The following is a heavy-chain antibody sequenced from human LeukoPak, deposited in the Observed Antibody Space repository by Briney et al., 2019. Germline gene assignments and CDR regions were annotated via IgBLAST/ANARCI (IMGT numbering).Heavy chain of an antibody. V-gene: IGHV3-53*01. CDR1: GFIVSSNY. CDR3: ARYYYASSGHPYYFDY. CDR2: IYTGGRT. D-gene: IGHD3-22*01. J-gene: IGHJ4*02. Sequence: PGGSLRLSCAASGFIVSSNYMSWVRQAPGKGLEWVSVIYTGGRTYYAVSVKGRFTISRDNSKNTVYLKMNRLRAEDTGVYYCARYYYASSGHPYYFDYWGEGTLVTVSS.